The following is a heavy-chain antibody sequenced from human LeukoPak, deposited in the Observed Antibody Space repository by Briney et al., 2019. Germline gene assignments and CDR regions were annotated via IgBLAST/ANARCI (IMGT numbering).Heavy chain of an antibody. D-gene: IGHD3-16*01. Sequence: GGSLRLSCAASGFTFTTYSMNWARQAPGKGLEWVASINHNGNVNYYVDSVKGRFTISRDNAKNSLYLQMSNLRAEDTAVYFCARGGGLDVWGQGATVTVSS. CDR1: GFTFTTYS. CDR3: ARGGGLDV. CDR2: INHNGNVN. J-gene: IGHJ6*02. V-gene: IGHV3-7*03.